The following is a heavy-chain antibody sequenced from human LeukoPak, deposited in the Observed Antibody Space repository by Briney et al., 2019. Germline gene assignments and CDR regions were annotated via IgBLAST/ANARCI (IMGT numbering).Heavy chain of an antibody. CDR3: AKDHRYDFWSGYCNFDY. V-gene: IGHV3-23*01. Sequence: PGGPLRLSCAASGFTFSSYAMSWVRQAPGKGLEWVSAISGSGGSTYYADSVKDRFTISRDNSKNTLYLQMNSLRAEDTAVYYCAKDHRYDFWSGYCNFDYWGQGTLVTVSS. J-gene: IGHJ4*02. CDR2: ISGSGGST. CDR1: GFTFSSYA. D-gene: IGHD3-3*01.